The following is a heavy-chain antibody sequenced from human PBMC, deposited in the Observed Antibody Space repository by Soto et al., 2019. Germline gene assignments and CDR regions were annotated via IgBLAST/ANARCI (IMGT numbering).Heavy chain of an antibody. J-gene: IGHJ3*02. CDR3: ARTLRFLEWLFGPDAFDI. CDR2: MNPNSGNT. CDR1: GYTFTSYD. V-gene: IGHV1-8*01. Sequence: ASVKVCCKASGYTFTSYDINWVRQATGQGLEWMGWMNPNSGNTGYAQKFQGRVTMTRNTSISTAYMELSSLRSEDTAVYYCARTLRFLEWLFGPDAFDIWGQGTMVTVSS. D-gene: IGHD3-3*01.